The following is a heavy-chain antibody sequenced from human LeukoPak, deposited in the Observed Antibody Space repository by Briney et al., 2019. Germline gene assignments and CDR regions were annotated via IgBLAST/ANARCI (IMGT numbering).Heavy chain of an antibody. CDR2: IHPGDSDT. CDR1: GYSFTSYW. J-gene: IGHJ4*02. D-gene: IGHD6-13*01. Sequence: GESLKISFKGSGYSFTSYWIGWVRQMPGKGLEGMGIIHPGDSDTRYSPSFQGQVTISADKSISTAYLQWSSLKASDTAMYYCARHSNSSSQFDYWGQGTLVTVSS. CDR3: ARHSNSSSQFDY. V-gene: IGHV5-51*01.